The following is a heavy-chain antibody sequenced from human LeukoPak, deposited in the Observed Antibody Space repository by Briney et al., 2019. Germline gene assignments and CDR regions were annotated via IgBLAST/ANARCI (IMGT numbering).Heavy chain of an antibody. CDR3: AKVYDILTGYYFDY. D-gene: IGHD3-9*01. V-gene: IGHV3-23*01. CDR2: ISGSGGST. CDR1: GFIFSTYS. J-gene: IGHJ4*02. Sequence: GGSLRLSCAASGFIFSTYSMNWVRQAPGKGLEWVSAISGSGGSTYYADSVKGRFTISRDNSKNTLYLQMNSLRAEDTAVYYCAKVYDILTGYYFDYWGQGTLVTVSS.